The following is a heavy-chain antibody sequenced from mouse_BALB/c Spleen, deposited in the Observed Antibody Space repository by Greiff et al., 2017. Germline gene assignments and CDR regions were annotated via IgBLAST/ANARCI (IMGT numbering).Heavy chain of an antibody. D-gene: IGHD2-4*01. J-gene: IGHJ4*01. CDR2: IDPANGNT. V-gene: IGHV14-3*02. Sequence: EVQLQQSGAELVKPGASVKLSCTASGFNIKDTYMHWVKQRPEQGLEWIGRIDPANGNTKYDPKFQGKATITADTSSNTAYLQLSSLTSEDTAVYYCASMITRGYAMDYWGQGTSVTVSS. CDR1: GFNIKDTY. CDR3: ASMITRGYAMDY.